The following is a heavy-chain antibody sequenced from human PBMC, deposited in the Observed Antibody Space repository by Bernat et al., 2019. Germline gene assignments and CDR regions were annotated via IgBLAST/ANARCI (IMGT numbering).Heavy chain of an antibody. CDR3: ARDRGYCSGGSCPWFDP. J-gene: IGHJ5*02. V-gene: IGHV3-33*01. Sequence: QVQLVESGGGVVQPGRSLRLSSAASGFTFSSYGMHWVRQAPGKGLEWVAVIWYDGSNKYYADSVKGRFTISRDNSKNTLYLQMNSLRAEDTAVYYCARDRGYCSGGSCPWFDPWGQGTLVTVSS. D-gene: IGHD2-15*01. CDR2: IWYDGSNK. CDR1: GFTFSSYG.